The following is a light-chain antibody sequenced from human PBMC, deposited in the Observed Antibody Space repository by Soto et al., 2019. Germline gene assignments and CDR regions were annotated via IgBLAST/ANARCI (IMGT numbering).Light chain of an antibody. CDR1: QSISSS. CDR3: QQYGSSGT. V-gene: IGKV3-20*01. Sequence: EIVMTQSPATLSVSPGERATLSCRASQSISSSLAWYQQKPGQAPRLLIHGASTRATSNPGRFSGSGSGTDFTLTISRLEPEDFAVYYCQQYGSSGTFGQGTKVDIK. J-gene: IGKJ1*01. CDR2: GAS.